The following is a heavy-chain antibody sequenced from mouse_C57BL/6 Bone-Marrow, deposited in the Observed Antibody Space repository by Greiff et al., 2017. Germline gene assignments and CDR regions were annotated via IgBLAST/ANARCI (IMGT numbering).Heavy chain of an antibody. CDR2: IDPSDSYT. CDR3: ARYGSRCDMDY. Sequence: VQLQQPGAELVMPGASVKLSCKASGYTFTSYWMHWVKQRPGQGLEWIGEIDPSDSYTNYNQKFKGKSTLTVDNSSSTAYMQLSSLTSEDYAVEYCARYGSRCDMDYWGQGTSVTVSS. CDR1: GYTFTSYW. J-gene: IGHJ4*01. D-gene: IGHD1-1*01. V-gene: IGHV1-69*01.